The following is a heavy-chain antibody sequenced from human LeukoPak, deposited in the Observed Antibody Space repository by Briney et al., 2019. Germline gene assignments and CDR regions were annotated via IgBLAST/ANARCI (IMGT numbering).Heavy chain of an antibody. J-gene: IGHJ5*02. D-gene: IGHD2-2*01. V-gene: IGHV3-33*01. CDR3: ARDSGSTHNWFDP. CDR1: GFTFSSYD. CDR2: IWYDGGTK. Sequence: GGSLRLSCAASGFTFSSYDMHWVRQGPGKGLEWLAVIWYDGGTKFYADSVKGRFTISRDSPKNTMYLQMNSLRVEDTAVYYCARDSGSTHNWFDPWGQGTLVTVSS.